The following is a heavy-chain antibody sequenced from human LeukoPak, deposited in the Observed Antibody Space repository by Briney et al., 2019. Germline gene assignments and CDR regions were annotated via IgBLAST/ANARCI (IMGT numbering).Heavy chain of an antibody. CDR1: GFTFSSYW. CDR3: ASLTSGGAAAGISVFDY. CDR2: INSDGSST. J-gene: IGHJ4*02. Sequence: GGSLRLSCAASGFTFSSYWMHWVRQAPGKGLMWVSCINSDGSSTSYADSVKGRFTISRDNAKNTLYLQMNSLRAEDTAVYYCASLTSGGAAAGISVFDYWGQGTLVTVSS. V-gene: IGHV3-74*01. D-gene: IGHD6-13*01.